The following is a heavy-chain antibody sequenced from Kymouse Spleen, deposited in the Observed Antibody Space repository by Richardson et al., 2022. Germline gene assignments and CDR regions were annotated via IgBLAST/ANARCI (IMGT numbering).Heavy chain of an antibody. V-gene: IGHV4-59*01. Sequence: QVQLQESGPGLVKPSETLSLTCTVSGGSISSYYWSWIRQPPGKGLEWIGYIYYSGSTNYNPSLKSRVTISVDTSKNQFSLKLSSVTAADTAVYYCARGRDGYNAFDYWGQGTLVTVSS. CDR2: IYYSGST. D-gene: IGHD5-24*01. CDR3: ARGRDGYNAFDY. J-gene: IGHJ4*02. CDR1: GGSISSYY.